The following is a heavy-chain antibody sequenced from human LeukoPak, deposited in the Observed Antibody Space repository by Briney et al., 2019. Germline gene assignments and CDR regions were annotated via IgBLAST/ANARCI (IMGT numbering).Heavy chain of an antibody. J-gene: IGHJ4*02. CDR2: MNPNSGNT. V-gene: IGHV1-8*01. Sequence: GASVKVSCKASGYTFTSYDINWVRQATGQGLEWMGWMNPNSGNTGYAQKFQGRVTITAAESTSTAYMELSSLRSEDTAVYYCAGEIVGATGFDYWGQGTLVTVSS. CDR1: GYTFTSYD. D-gene: IGHD1-26*01. CDR3: AGEIVGATGFDY.